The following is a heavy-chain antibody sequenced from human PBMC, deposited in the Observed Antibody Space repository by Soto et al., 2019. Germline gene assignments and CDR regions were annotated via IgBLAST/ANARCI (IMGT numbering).Heavy chain of an antibody. Sequence: ASVKVSCKASGYTFTSYAMHGVLKAPGQRLEWMGWINAGNGNTKYSQKFQGRVTITRDTSASTAYMELSSLRSEDTAVYYCARGGSLYWYFDLWGRGTLVTVSS. CDR1: GYTFTSYA. CDR2: INAGNGNT. D-gene: IGHD1-26*01. J-gene: IGHJ2*01. CDR3: ARGGSLYWYFDL. V-gene: IGHV1-3*01.